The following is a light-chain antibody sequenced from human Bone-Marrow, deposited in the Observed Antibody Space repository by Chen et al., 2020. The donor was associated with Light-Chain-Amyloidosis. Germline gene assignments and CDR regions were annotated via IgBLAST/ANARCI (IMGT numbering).Light chain of an antibody. Sequence: EIVLTQSPGTLSLSPGEGANLSCRASQTISSNYLTWYQQKFGQAPRLLIYGSSSRATGIPDRFTGSGSGTDFTLTITRLEPEDFAMYYCQQYGTSPLTFGGWTKVEI. CDR1: QTISSNY. CDR2: GSS. V-gene: IGKV3-20*01. CDR3: QQYGTSPLT. J-gene: IGKJ4*01.